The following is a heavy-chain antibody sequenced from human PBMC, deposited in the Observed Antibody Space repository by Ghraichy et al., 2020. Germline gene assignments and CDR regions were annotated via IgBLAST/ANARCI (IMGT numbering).Heavy chain of an antibody. CDR2: IIPIFGTA. V-gene: IGHV1-69*13. J-gene: IGHJ3*02. CDR3: AIPGAVTAIFSHEHAFDI. CDR1: GGTFSSYA. Sequence: SVKVSCKASGGTFSSYAISWVRQAPGQGLEWMGGIIPIFGTANYAQKFQGRVTITADESTSTAYMELSSLRSEDTAVYYCAIPGAVTAIFSHEHAFDIWGQGTMVTVSS. D-gene: IGHD2-21*02.